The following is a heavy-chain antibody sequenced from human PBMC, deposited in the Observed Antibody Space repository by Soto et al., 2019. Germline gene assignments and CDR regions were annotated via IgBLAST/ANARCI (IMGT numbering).Heavy chain of an antibody. CDR2: IWYDGSNK. J-gene: IGHJ6*02. Sequence: QVQLVESGGGVVQPGRSLRLSCAASGFTFSSYGMHWVRQAPGKGLEWVAVIWYDGSNKYYADSVKGRFTISRDNSKNTRYLQMNSRRAEDTAVYYCARVSGSSSPYYYYGMDVWGQGTTVTVSS. CDR3: ARVSGSSSPYYYYGMDV. CDR1: GFTFSSYG. D-gene: IGHD6-13*01. V-gene: IGHV3-33*01.